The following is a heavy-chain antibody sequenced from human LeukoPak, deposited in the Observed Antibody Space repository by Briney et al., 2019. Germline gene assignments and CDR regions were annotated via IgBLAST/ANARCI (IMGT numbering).Heavy chain of an antibody. CDR3: AREYSSSSPFDY. J-gene: IGHJ4*02. CDR2: IYPSGTT. D-gene: IGHD6-6*01. Sequence: PSETLSLTCTVSGGSISSFYWNWIRQPPGKGLEWIGYIYPSGTTNYNPSLKSRVTISVDTSKNQFSLKLSSVTAADTAVYYCAREYSSSSPFDYWGQGTLVTVSS. CDR1: GGSISSFY. V-gene: IGHV4-4*09.